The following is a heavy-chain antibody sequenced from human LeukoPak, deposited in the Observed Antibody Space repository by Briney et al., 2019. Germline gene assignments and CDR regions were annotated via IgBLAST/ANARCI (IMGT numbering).Heavy chain of an antibody. D-gene: IGHD4-17*01. CDR3: ARKGNDYGDYIDY. J-gene: IGHJ4*02. CDR2: IVPSDSYT. V-gene: IGHV5-10-1*01. CDR1: GYSFTSYW. Sequence: GQSLRISCKGSGYSFTSYWISWVRQMPGKGLEWMGWIVPSDSYTNYTPSFQSHVTISADKSISTAYLQWSSLKASDTDMYYCARKGNDYGDYIDYWGQGTLVTVSS.